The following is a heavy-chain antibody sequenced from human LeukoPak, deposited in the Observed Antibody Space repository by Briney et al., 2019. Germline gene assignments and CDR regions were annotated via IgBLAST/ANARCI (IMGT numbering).Heavy chain of an antibody. D-gene: IGHD6-13*01. J-gene: IGHJ4*02. Sequence: GGSLRLSCVASGLTFSDYYMSWIRQAPGKGLEWVSYISSSGSTIYYADSVKGRFTISRDNAKNSVYLQMNSLRAEDTAVYYCARVRGGSSWYFYFDYWGQGTLVTVSS. V-gene: IGHV3-11*04. CDR2: ISSSGSTI. CDR3: ARVRGGSSWYFYFDY. CDR1: GLTFSDYY.